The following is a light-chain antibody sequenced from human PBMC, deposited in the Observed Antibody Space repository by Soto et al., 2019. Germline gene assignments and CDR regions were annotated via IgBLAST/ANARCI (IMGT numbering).Light chain of an antibody. CDR1: QSVSSNY. CDR2: DIF. V-gene: IGKV3D-15*01. J-gene: IGKJ5*01. Sequence: VVLTQSPATLSLSPGERGTLSCRASQSVSSNYLAWYQQKPGQAPRLVIYDIFTRATGVPTRISGSGSGTEFTLTISSLQSEDFAVYYCQQYNNWPTFGQGTRLEIK. CDR3: QQYNNWPT.